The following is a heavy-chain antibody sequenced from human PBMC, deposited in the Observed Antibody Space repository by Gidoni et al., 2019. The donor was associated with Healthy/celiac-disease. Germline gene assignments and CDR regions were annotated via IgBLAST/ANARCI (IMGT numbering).Heavy chain of an antibody. D-gene: IGHD3-22*01. CDR1: GYSISSGHY. J-gene: IGHJ5*02. V-gene: IGHV4-38-2*02. CDR2: IYHSGST. CDR3: ARDRGDYYDSSGYNNWFDP. Sequence: QVQLQESGPGLVKPSETLSLTCTVSGYSISSGHYWGWIRQPPGKGLEWIGSIYHSGSTYYTPSLKSRVTISVDTSKNQFSLKLSSVTAADTAVYYCARDRGDYYDSSGYNNWFDPWGQGTLVTVSS.